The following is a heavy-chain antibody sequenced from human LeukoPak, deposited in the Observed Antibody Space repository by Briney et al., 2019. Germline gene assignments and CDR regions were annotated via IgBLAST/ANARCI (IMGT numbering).Heavy chain of an antibody. D-gene: IGHD5-18*01. Sequence: PGTSLRLSCEVSGFTFNDFGMHWVRQAPGKGLEWVAVISFDGSNKEYADSMKGRLTISRDNSKNTLYLQMNSLRAEDTAVYYCARDGGGYSYGDYWGQGTLVTVSS. V-gene: IGHV3-30*03. CDR3: ARDGGGYSYGDY. CDR2: ISFDGSNK. J-gene: IGHJ4*02. CDR1: GFTFNDFG.